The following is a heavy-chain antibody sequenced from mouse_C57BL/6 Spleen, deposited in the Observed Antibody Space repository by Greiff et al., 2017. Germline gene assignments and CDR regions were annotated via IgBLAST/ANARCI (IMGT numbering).Heavy chain of an antibody. D-gene: IGHD4-1*01. J-gene: IGHJ4*01. CDR3: ARRGGTDAMDY. V-gene: IGHV1-69*01. Sequence: QVQLQQSGAELVMPGASVKLSCKASGYTFTSYWMHWVKQRPGQGLEWIGEIDPSDSYTNYNQKFKGKSTVTVDKSSSTAYMQLSSLTSEDSAVYYCARRGGTDAMDYWGQGTSVTVSS. CDR2: IDPSDSYT. CDR1: GYTFTSYW.